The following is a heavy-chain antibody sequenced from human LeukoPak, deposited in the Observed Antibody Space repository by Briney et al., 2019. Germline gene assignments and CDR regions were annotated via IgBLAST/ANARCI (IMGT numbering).Heavy chain of an antibody. J-gene: IGHJ4*02. D-gene: IGHD3-22*01. CDR2: ISGSGGST. V-gene: IGHV3-23*01. Sequence: PGGSLRLSCAASGFTFSSYAMSWVRQAPGKGLEWVSSISGSGGSTYYADSVKGRFTISRDNSKNTLFMQMNSLRADDTAVYYCAKSKFPYDTDGWHGYFDFSGQGTLVTVSS. CDR3: AKSKFPYDTDGWHGYFDF. CDR1: GFTFSSYA.